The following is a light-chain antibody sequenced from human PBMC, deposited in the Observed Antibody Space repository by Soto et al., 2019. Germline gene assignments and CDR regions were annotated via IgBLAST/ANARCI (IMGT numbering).Light chain of an antibody. J-gene: IGLJ1*01. CDR2: DVN. CDR3: CSYTSSSTHV. CDR1: SSDVGGYNF. V-gene: IGLV2-14*03. Sequence: QSALTQPASVSGSHGQSITISCTGTSSDVGGYNFVSWYQQHPGKVPKLMLFDVNRRTSWVSDRVSGSKSGNTAYLTISGLQAEDEGDYYCCSYTSSSTHVFGSGTKVTVL.